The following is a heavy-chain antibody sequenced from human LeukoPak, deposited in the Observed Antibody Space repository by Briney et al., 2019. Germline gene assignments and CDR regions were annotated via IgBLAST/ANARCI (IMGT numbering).Heavy chain of an antibody. D-gene: IGHD6-6*01. Sequence: GGSLRLSCAASGFTFSSYGMHWVRQAPGKGLEGVAFIRYDGSNKYYADSVKGRFTISRDNSKNTLYLQMNSLRAEDTAVYYCAKRFLLEYSSSWGAFDIWGQGTMVTVSS. V-gene: IGHV3-30*02. J-gene: IGHJ3*02. CDR3: AKRFLLEYSSSWGAFDI. CDR2: IRYDGSNK. CDR1: GFTFSSYG.